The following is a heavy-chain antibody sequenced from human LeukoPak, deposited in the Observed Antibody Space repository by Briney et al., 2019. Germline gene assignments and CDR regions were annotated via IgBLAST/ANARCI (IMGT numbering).Heavy chain of an antibody. CDR2: ISSSSTYI. CDR3: ARGAAFDS. CDR1: GFTFTSYS. V-gene: IGHV3-21*01. Sequence: GGSLRLSCAASGFTFTSYSMTWVRQAPGKGLEWVSSISSSSTYIYYGDSVNGRFTISRDNAKNALYLQMKSLRPEDTAVYYCARGAAFDSWGQGTLVTVSS. J-gene: IGHJ4*02.